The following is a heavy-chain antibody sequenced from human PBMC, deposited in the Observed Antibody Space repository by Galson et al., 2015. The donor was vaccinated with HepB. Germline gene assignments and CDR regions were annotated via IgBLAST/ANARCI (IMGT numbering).Heavy chain of an antibody. J-gene: IGHJ3*02. V-gene: IGHV3-15*07. CDR1: GFTFSNAW. CDR2: IKSKTDGGTT. D-gene: IGHD3-3*01. Sequence: SLRLSCAASGFTFSNAWMNWVRQAPGKGLEWVGRIKSKTDGGTTDYAAPVKGRFTISRDDSKNTLYLQMNSLKTEDTAVYYCTTGSPEHFFGVVIRGDGHDAFDIWGQGTMVTVSS. CDR3: TTGSPEHFFGVVIRGDGHDAFDI.